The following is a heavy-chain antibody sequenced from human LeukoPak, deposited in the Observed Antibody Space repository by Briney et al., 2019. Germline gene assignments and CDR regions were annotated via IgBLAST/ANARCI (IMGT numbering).Heavy chain of an antibody. D-gene: IGHD2-8*01. CDR1: GYTFTSYA. CDR2: INAGNGNA. V-gene: IGHV1-3*01. Sequence: GASVKVSCKASGYTFTSYAMHWVRQAPGQRLEWMGWINAGNGNATYTQKFQDRVTFTRDTSASTAYMDLSSLRSEDTAVYYCAREFPTNTFDYWGQGTLVTVSS. J-gene: IGHJ4*02. CDR3: AREFPTNTFDY.